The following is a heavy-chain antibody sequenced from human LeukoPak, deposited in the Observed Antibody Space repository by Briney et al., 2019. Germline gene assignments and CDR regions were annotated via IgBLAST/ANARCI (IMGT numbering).Heavy chain of an antibody. Sequence: GGSLRLSCAASGFTFSSYAMSWVRQAPGKGLEWVSGISGSGGSTFYAGSVKGRFTISRDNSKNTLYLQMNSLRAEDTAVYYCAKRRGAFDIWGQGTMVTVST. CDR2: ISGSGGST. V-gene: IGHV3-23*01. CDR3: AKRRGAFDI. CDR1: GFTFSSYA. J-gene: IGHJ3*02.